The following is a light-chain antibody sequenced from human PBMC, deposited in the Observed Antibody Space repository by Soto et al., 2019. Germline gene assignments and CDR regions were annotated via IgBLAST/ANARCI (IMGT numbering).Light chain of an antibody. J-gene: IGLJ2*01. V-gene: IGLV1-44*01. CDR1: RSNIGSQV. CDR2: NNN. Sequence: QSVLTQPPSASGAPVQRVTSSCSVSRSNIGSQVVQWFQHLPGTAPKLLMQNNNERPSGVPDRFSGSKSGTSASLAITGLQSEDEGDYYCATWDDRLDGPVFGGGTKVTVL. CDR3: ATWDDRLDGPV.